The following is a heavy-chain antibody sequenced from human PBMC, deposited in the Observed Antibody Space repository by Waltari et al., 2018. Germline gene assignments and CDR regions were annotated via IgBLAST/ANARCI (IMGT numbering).Heavy chain of an antibody. D-gene: IGHD3-22*01. V-gene: IGHV5-51*01. CDR2: ITPSDSDT. CDR3: AKHLSGSYYYEVGLDS. J-gene: IGHJ4*03. Sequence: EVQLVQSGTEVKRPGESLKISCETSGYSFSNYWISWVRQMPGKGLEWMGAITPSDSDTRYSPSFQGQVTISVDKSISTAYLQWNSLKASDSATYYCAKHLSGSYYYEVGLDSWGQGVVVTVSS. CDR1: GYSFSNYW.